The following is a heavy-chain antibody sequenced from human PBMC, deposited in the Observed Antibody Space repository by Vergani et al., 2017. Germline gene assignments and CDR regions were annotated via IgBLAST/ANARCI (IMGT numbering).Heavy chain of an antibody. V-gene: IGHV4-34*01. CDR2: IDHTGRP. CDR3: ARVNTETNGHLYYYYYMDV. CDR1: GGPFTSYH. Sequence: QVQLQQWGGGLFKPSETLSLTCVVNGGPFTSYHWTWIRQSPGEGLEWVGDIDHTGRPDYNPSLKSRLTMSVDKSRNQFSLTLNSVTATDTAIYFCARVNTETNGHLYYYYYMDVWGQGTAVTVS. J-gene: IGHJ6*03. D-gene: IGHD4-11*01.